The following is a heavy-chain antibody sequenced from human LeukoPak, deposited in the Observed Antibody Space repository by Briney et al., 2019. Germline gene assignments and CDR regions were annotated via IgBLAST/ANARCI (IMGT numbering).Heavy chain of an antibody. V-gene: IGHV3-7*01. D-gene: IGHD5-12*01. CDR1: GFTFSSYW. J-gene: IGHJ6*03. CDR3: ARGMDIVATIGSYYYYYMDV. CDR2: MKEDGSEK. Sequence: GGSLRLSCAASGFTFSSYWMTWVRQAPGKGLEWVACMKEDGSEKYYVDSVKGRFTISRDNAKNSLYLQMNSLRAEDTAMYYCARGMDIVATIGSYYYYYMDVWGKGTTVTVSS.